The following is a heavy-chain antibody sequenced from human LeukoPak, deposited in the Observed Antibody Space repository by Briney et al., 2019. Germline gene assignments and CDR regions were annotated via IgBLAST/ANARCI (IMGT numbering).Heavy chain of an antibody. CDR1: GGSFSGYY. CDR2: VNHSGST. V-gene: IGHV4-34*01. J-gene: IGHJ5*02. CDR3: ARTTVTTVEDYWFDP. Sequence: SETLSLTCAVYGGSFSGYYWSWIRQPPGKGLEWIGEVNHSGSTNYNPSLKSRVTISVDTSKNQFSLKLSSVTAADTAVYYCARTTVTTVEDYWFDPWGQGTLVTVS. D-gene: IGHD4-17*01.